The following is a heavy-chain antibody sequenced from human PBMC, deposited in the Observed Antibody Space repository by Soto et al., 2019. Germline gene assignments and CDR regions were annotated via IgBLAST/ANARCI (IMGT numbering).Heavy chain of an antibody. CDR1: GGSISSYY. Sequence: SETLSLTCTVSGGSISSYYWSWIRQPPGKGLEWIGYIYYSGSTNYNPSLKSRVTISVDTSKNQFSLKLSSVTAADTAVYYCAKDYHFDWFLPDVYYYYGMDVWGQGTTVTVSS. J-gene: IGHJ6*02. V-gene: IGHV4-59*12. D-gene: IGHD3-9*01. CDR3: AKDYHFDWFLPDVYYYYGMDV. CDR2: IYYSGST.